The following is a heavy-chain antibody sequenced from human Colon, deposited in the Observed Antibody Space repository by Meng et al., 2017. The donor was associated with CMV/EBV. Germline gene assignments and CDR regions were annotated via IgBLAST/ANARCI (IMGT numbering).Heavy chain of an antibody. J-gene: IGHJ6*02. CDR3: AREDQLTSTHAYNNYCMDV. V-gene: IGHV3-11*04. D-gene: IGHD1-1*01. CDR2: TSNGGDTT. CDR1: GFTLSDHD. Sequence: GESLKISCVASGFTLSDHDMTWIRQAPGKGLEWLSYTSNGGDTTHYADSVKGRFTISRDNAKNSIDLQIDSLRAEDTAVYYCAREDQLTSTHAYNNYCMDVWGQGTTVTVSS.